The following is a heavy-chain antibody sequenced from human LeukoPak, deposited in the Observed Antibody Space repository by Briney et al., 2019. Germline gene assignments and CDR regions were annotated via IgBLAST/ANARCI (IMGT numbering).Heavy chain of an antibody. D-gene: IGHD6-13*01. CDR1: GFTFSSYS. J-gene: IGHJ4*02. CDR3: ARGHWYPFDY. CDR2: INTGSTDI. V-gene: IGHV3-21*01. Sequence: GGSLRLSCATSGFTFSSYSMTWVRQAPGKGLEWVSSINTGSTDINYADSVKGRFTISRDNAKNSLYLQMNSLRAEDTGVYYCARGHWYPFDYWGQGPLVTVSS.